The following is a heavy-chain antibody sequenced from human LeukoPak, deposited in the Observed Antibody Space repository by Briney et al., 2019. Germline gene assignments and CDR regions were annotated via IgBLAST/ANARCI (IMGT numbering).Heavy chain of an antibody. CDR2: IYSGGST. V-gene: IGHV3-66*01. Sequence: GGSLRLSCAASGFTVSSNYMSWVRQAPGQGLEWVSVIYSGGSTYYADSVKGRFTISRDNSKNTLYLQMNSLRAEDTAVYYCAREVNGDYPSLDYWGQGTLVTVSS. J-gene: IGHJ4*02. D-gene: IGHD4-17*01. CDR1: GFTVSSNY. CDR3: AREVNGDYPSLDY.